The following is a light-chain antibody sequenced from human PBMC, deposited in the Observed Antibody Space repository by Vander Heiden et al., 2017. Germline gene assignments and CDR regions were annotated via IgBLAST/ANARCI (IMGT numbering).Light chain of an antibody. J-gene: IGLJ2*01. CDR2: GKN. Sequence: SSELPQDPAVSVALGQTVRIRCQVDRHRTYYASWYQQKPGQAPVLVIYGKNNRPSGIPDRFSGSSSGNTASLTITGAQAEDEADYYCNSRDSSGNHVVFGGGTKLTVL. CDR1: RHRTYY. CDR3: NSRDSSGNHVV. V-gene: IGLV3-19*01.